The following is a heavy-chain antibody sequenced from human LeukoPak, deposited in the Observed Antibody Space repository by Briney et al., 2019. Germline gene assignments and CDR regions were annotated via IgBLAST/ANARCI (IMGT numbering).Heavy chain of an antibody. Sequence: SETLSLTCTVSGGSISYYYWSWIRKSPGKGQEWIGYIYYSGTTNYNPSLTSRVTISVHTSKNQFSLMLSSVTAADPAVYYCARRWVVVGPAAMLSSWFDPWGQGTLVTVSS. CDR1: GGSISYYY. CDR3: ARRWVVVGPAAMLSSWFDP. V-gene: IGHV4-59*08. D-gene: IGHD2-2*01. CDR2: IYYSGTT. J-gene: IGHJ5*02.